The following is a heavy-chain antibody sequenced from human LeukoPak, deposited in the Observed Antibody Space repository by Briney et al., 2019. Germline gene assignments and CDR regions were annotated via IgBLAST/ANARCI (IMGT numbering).Heavy chain of an antibody. CDR1: GASVSSSH. CDR3: SEGYFEPFDH. CDR2: LSYTGKT. Sequence: SETLSLTCVVSGASVSSSHWNWIRQLPGKGLEWIGCLSYTGKTDYNPSLTSRVTISLDTSKNQVSLKLRSVTAADTAVYYCSEGYFEPFDHWGQGTLVTGPS. J-gene: IGHJ4*02. V-gene: IGHV4-59*02. D-gene: IGHD2/OR15-2a*01.